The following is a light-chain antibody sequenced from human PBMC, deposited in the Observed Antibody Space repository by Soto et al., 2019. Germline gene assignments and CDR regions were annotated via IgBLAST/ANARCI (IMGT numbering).Light chain of an antibody. CDR3: QQYGTSEII. J-gene: IGKJ5*01. Sequence: DIQMTQSPSSVSASVGDRVTITCRASQGISSWLAWYQQKPGQAPRLLIYDTSSRASGIPDRFSGSGSGTDFTLTISRLETEDFAVFYCQQYGTSEIIFGQGTLLEIK. CDR1: QGISSW. CDR2: DTS. V-gene: IGKV1-12*01.